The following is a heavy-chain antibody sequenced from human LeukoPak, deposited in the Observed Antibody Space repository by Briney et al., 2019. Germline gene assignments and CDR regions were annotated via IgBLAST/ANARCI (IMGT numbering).Heavy chain of an antibody. V-gene: IGHV5-51*01. J-gene: IGHJ6*02. CDR3: ARLESGYSSSWYAYGMDV. Sequence: GESLKISCKGSGYSFTSYWIGWVRQMPGKGLEWMGITYPGDSDTRYSPSFQGQVTISADKSISTAYLQWSSLKASDTAMYYCARLESGYSSSWYAYGMDVWGQGTTVTVSS. CDR1: GYSFTSYW. D-gene: IGHD6-13*01. CDR2: TYPGDSDT.